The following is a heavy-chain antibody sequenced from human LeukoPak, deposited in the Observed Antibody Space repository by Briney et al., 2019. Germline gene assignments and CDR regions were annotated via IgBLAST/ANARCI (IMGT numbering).Heavy chain of an antibody. CDR1: GFTVSTYY. Sequence: QPGGSLRLSCAASGFTVSTYYMSWVRQAPGKGLESVSVISNDGGTYYADSVKGRFTISRDNSKNTVYLQMNSLRAEDTAVYYCAGDKTTGGWYEIDYWGQGTLVTVSS. D-gene: IGHD6-19*01. J-gene: IGHJ4*02. CDR2: ISNDGGT. CDR3: AGDKTTGGWYEIDY. V-gene: IGHV3-53*01.